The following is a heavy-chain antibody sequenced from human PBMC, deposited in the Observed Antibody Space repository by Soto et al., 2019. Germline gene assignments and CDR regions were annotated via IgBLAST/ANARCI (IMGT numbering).Heavy chain of an antibody. V-gene: IGHV3-7*01. CDR1: GFTFSSYW. Sequence: GGSLRLSCAASGFTFSSYWMTWVRQAPGKGLEWVASIKQDGSEKYYVDSVKGRFTISRDNAKNSLYLQMNSLRAEDTAVFYCARFGEYYFDSSAYRRFDVSGQGTLVTVSS. CDR2: IKQDGSEK. J-gene: IGHJ4*02. D-gene: IGHD3-22*01. CDR3: ARFGEYYFDSSAYRRFDV.